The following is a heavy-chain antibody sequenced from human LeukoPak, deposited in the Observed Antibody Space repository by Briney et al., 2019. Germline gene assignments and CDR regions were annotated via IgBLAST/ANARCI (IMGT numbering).Heavy chain of an antibody. J-gene: IGHJ6*02. CDR2: IIPIFGTA. CDR1: GGTFSSYA. Sequence: ASVKLSCKASGGTFSSYAISWVRQAPGQGLEWMGVIIPIFGTANYAQKFQGRVTITADESTSTAYMELSSLRSEDTAVYYCARGAEVAATYYYYGMDVWGQGTTVTVSS. V-gene: IGHV1-69*13. CDR3: ARGAEVAATYYYYGMDV. D-gene: IGHD6-19*01.